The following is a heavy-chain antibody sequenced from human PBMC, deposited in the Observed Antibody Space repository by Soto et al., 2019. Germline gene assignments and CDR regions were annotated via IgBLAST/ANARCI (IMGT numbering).Heavy chain of an antibody. D-gene: IGHD1-26*01. J-gene: IGHJ5*02. V-gene: IGHV4-34*01. CDR3: ARGVVGATTRGGFDP. CDR2: INHSGST. CDR1: GGSFSGYY. Sequence: PSETLSLTCAVYGGSFSGYYWSWIRQPPGKGLEWIGEINHSGSTNYNPSLKSRVTISVDTSKNQFSLKLSSVTAADTAVYYCARGVVGATTRGGFDPWGQGTLVTVYS.